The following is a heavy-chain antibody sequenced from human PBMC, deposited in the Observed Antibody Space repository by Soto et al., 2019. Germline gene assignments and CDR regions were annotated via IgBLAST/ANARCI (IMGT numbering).Heavy chain of an antibody. J-gene: IGHJ6*02. CDR3: ARSRISGSGYLIYGMAV. CDR2: IDYDDDK. D-gene: IGHD3-22*01. V-gene: IGHV2-70*11. CDR1: GFSLRTSGMC. Sequence: GSGPTLVNPTQTLTLTCTFSGFSLRTSGMCVSWIRQPPGKALEWLARIDYDDDKYYSTSLKTRLTISKDTSKNQVVLTMTNMDPVDTATYYCARSRISGSGYLIYGMAVWGQGTTVTVSS.